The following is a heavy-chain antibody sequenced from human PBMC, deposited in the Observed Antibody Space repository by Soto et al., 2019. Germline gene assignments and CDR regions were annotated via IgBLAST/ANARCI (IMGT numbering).Heavy chain of an antibody. CDR3: ASAVLPATAPFDY. J-gene: IGHJ4*02. D-gene: IGHD2-21*02. CDR2: IDYSGST. CDR1: GGSISNYY. Sequence: QVQLQESGPRLVKPSETLSLTCIVSGGSISNYYWSWIRQPQGKGLEWSGYIDYSGSTNYNPSLQSRFTISVDTSKNQFFLNLSSVTAADTAVYYCASAVLPATAPFDYWGKGTLVSVSS. V-gene: IGHV4-59*01.